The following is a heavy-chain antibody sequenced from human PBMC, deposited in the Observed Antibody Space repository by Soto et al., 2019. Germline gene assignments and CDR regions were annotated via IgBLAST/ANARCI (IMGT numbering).Heavy chain of an antibody. D-gene: IGHD3-22*01. CDR2: IHYSGST. J-gene: IGHJ4*02. Sequence: QLQLQESGPGLVKPSETLSLPCTVSGDSVTISDYYWGWIRQPPGKGLEWIGSIHYSGSTYYNPSLKRRVTISGDTSKKQFSLKLTSVTAADAAVYYCAAHDSGGYYAEYWGQGTLVTVSA. CDR3: AAHDSGGYYAEY. V-gene: IGHV4-39*01. CDR1: GDSVTISDYY.